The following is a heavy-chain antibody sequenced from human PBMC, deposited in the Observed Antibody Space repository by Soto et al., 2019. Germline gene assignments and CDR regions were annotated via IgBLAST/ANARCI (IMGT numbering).Heavy chain of an antibody. V-gene: IGHV1-69*04. CDR2: IIPILGIA. J-gene: IGHJ5*02. CDR1: GGTFSSYT. D-gene: IGHD2-15*01. CDR3: ARDCSGGSCYSPRGYNWFDP. Sequence: SVKVSCKASGGTFSSYTISWVRQAPGQGLEWMGRIIPILGIANYAQKFQGRVTITADKSTSTAYMELSSLRSEDTAVYYCARDCSGGSCYSPRGYNWFDPWGQGTLVTVSS.